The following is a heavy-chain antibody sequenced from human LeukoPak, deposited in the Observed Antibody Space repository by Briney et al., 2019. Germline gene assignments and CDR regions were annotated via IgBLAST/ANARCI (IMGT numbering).Heavy chain of an antibody. D-gene: IGHD3-10*01. CDR3: ARDLRGSGSHAGY. V-gene: IGHV3-53*01. Sequence: PGGSLRLSCAASGFTFNSYNMNWVRQTPGKGLEWVSVIYIGGSTYSADSVKGRFTISRDNSKNTLYLQMNSLRAEDTAVYYCARDLRGSGSHAGYWGQGTLVTVSS. J-gene: IGHJ4*02. CDR2: IYIGGST. CDR1: GFTFNSYN.